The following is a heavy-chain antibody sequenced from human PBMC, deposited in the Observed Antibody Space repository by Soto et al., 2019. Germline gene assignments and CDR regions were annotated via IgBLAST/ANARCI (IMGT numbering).Heavy chain of an antibody. CDR3: VRHRNSRGSWYWVDP. CDR1: GGSSSGYY. D-gene: IGHD6-13*01. V-gene: IGHV4-34*01. J-gene: IGHJ5*02. Sequence: SETLSLTCAVYGGSSSGYYWSWIRQPPGKGLEWIGEINHSGSTNYNPSLKGRISISVDTSKNQFSLKLSSVTAADTAVYYCVRHRNSRGSWYWVDPWGQGTLVTVSS. CDR2: INHSGST.